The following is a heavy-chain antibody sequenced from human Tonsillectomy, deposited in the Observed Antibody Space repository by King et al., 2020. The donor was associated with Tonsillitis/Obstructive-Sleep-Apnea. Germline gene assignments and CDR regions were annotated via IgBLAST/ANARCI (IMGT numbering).Heavy chain of an antibody. V-gene: IGHV4-39*01. Sequence: LQLQESGPGLVKPSETLSLTCTVSGGSISSSSYYWGWIRQPPGKGLEWIGSIYYSGSTYYNPSLKSRVTISVDTSKNQFSLKLSSVTAADTAVYYCFLVSATEDYGDYADYYYYYMDVWGKGTTVTVSS. CDR2: IYYSGST. CDR1: GGSISSSSYY. CDR3: FLVSATEDYGDYADYYYYYMDV. D-gene: IGHD4-17*01. J-gene: IGHJ6*03.